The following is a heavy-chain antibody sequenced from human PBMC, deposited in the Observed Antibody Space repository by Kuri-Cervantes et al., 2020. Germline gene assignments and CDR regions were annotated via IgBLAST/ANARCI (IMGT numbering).Heavy chain of an antibody. CDR1: GFTVSTNY. CDR2: IYSSGNT. V-gene: IGHV3-66*01. J-gene: IGHJ3*02. D-gene: IGHD3-10*01. CDR3: ASGYGSGDAFDI. Sequence: GGSLRLSCAASGFTVSTNYMRWVRQAPGKGLEWVSVIYSSGNTYYADSVKGRFTISRENSKNTLYLQMNSLRAEDTAVYYCASGYGSGDAFDIWGQGTMVTVSS.